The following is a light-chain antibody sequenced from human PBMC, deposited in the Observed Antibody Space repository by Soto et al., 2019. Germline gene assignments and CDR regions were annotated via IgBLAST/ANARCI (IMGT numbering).Light chain of an antibody. V-gene: IGLV2-14*01. Sequence: QSALTQPASVSGSPGQSITISCTGTSSDVGGYRFVSWYQHHPGEAPKLIIYEVSNRPSGVSSRFSGSKSGNTASLAITGLQAEDEADYYCQSYDSSLRDVFGTGTKLTVL. J-gene: IGLJ1*01. CDR1: SSDVGGYRF. CDR3: QSYDSSLRDV. CDR2: EVS.